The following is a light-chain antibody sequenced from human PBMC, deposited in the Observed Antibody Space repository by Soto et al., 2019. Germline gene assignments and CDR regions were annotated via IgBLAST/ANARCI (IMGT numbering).Light chain of an antibody. CDR3: QQYDNPMYT. Sequence: DIQMTQSPSSLSASVGDRVTITCQASQDISNYLNWYQQKPGKAPKLLIYDASNLETGVPSRFSGSGSGTDFTFTISSLRPEDIATYYCQQYDNPMYTFGQGTKLEIK. V-gene: IGKV1-33*01. J-gene: IGKJ2*01. CDR2: DAS. CDR1: QDISNY.